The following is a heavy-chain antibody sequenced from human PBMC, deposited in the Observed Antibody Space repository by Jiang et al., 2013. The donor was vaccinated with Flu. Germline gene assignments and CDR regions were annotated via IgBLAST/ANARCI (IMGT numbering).Heavy chain of an antibody. CDR2: VYHSGST. CDR3: ARVGFWSGSSPTGYYYYGMDV. V-gene: IGHV4-4*02. J-gene: IGHJ6*04. Sequence: WSWVRPAPTEGDWSGLGKVYHSGSTNYKASLKSRVTISVDKSKNQFSLKVNSVTAADTAVYYCARVGFWSGSSPTGYYYYGMDVWGKGTTVTVSS. D-gene: IGHD3-3*01.